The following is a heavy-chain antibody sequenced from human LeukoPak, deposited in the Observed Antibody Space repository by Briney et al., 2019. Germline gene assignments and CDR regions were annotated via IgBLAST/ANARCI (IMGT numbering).Heavy chain of an antibody. CDR1: GYTFTSNY. CDR2: ISPSGGST. CDR3: AREGPGSGGAFDI. D-gene: IGHD1-26*01. V-gene: IGHV1-46*01. J-gene: IGHJ3*02. Sequence: ASVKVSCKAFGYTFTSNYMHWVRQAPGQGPEWMGVISPSGGSTTYAQKFQGRVTMTTDTSTSTAYMELRSLRSDDTAVYYCAREGPGSGGAFDIWGQGTMVTVSS.